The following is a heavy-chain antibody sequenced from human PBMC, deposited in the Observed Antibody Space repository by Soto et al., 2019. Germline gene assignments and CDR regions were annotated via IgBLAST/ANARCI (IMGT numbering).Heavy chain of an antibody. CDR1: FGSISNYY. Sequence: QVQLHEQGQGLVKPSEALSLTFTVSFGSISNYYCTWIRQPPRNGLEWIGSIYYTGSTNYNPALKSRIIISVDTAKSQFSLKLSSVTAAETAVYYCARDTYSGSIVGPWAQGTLVTVSS. V-gene: IGHV4-59*01. D-gene: IGHD1-26*01. CDR3: ARDTYSGSIVGP. CDR2: IYYTGST. J-gene: IGHJ5*02.